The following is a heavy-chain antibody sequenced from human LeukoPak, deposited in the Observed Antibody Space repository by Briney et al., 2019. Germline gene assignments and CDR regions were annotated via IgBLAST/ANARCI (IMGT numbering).Heavy chain of an antibody. J-gene: IGHJ4*02. CDR1: GFTFSSYW. D-gene: IGHD3-3*01. CDR3: ARDYRNYYDFWSGYSYYFDY. V-gene: IGHV3-74*01. Sequence: GGSLRLSCAATGFTFSSYWMHWVRQAPGKGLVWVSRINSDGSSTSYADSVKGRFTISRDNAKNTLYLQMNSLRAEDTAVYYCARDYRNYYDFWSGYSYYFDYWGQGTLVTVSS. CDR2: INSDGSST.